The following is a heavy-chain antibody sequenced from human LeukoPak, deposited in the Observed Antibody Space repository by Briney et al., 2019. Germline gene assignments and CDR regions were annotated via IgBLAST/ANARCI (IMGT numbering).Heavy chain of an antibody. CDR1: GGSISSYY. D-gene: IGHD3-10*01. Sequence: SETLSLTCTVSGGSISSYYWGWIRQPPGKGLEWIGSICYSGSTYYNPSLKSRVTISVDTSKNQFSLKLSSVTAADTAVYYCARQRFSSYYYGSGSSYYFDYWGQGTLVTVSS. J-gene: IGHJ4*02. CDR3: ARQRFSSYYYGSGSSYYFDY. CDR2: ICYSGST. V-gene: IGHV4-39*01.